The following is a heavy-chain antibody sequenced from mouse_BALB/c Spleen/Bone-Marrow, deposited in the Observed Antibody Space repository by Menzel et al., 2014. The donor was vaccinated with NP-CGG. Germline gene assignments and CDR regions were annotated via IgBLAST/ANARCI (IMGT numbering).Heavy chain of an antibody. CDR1: GYTFTSYR. CDR3: ARYGGYFPWFAY. Sequence: VKLQESGAELVKPGASVKLSCKASGYTFTSYRMHWVKQRPGQGLEWIGEIDPSDSYTNYNQKFKGKATLTVDKSSSTAYMQLSSLTSEDSAVYYCARYGGYFPWFAYWGQGTLVTVSA. CDR2: IDPSDSYT. D-gene: IGHD2-3*01. J-gene: IGHJ3*01. V-gene: IGHV1-69*02.